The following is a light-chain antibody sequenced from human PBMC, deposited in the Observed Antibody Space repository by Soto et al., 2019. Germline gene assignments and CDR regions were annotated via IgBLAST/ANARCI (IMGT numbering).Light chain of an antibody. V-gene: IGKV1-39*01. J-gene: IGKJ2*01. CDR1: QSIATY. Sequence: DIQMTQSPSSLSASVGDRVTITCRASQSIATYLNWYHQKPGKAPKLLIYTASSLQSGVPSRFSGSGSGTGFTLAISSLQPEAVATAACQQSYNYPYTFGPGTKLEI. CDR3: QQSYNYPYT. CDR2: TAS.